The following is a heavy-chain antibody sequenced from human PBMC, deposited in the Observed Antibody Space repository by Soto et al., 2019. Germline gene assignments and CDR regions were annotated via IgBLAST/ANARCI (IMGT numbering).Heavy chain of an antibody. J-gene: IGHJ4*02. CDR1: GFTFDEYA. D-gene: IGHD3-3*01. Sequence: GGSLRLSCAASGFTFDEYAMHWVRQPPGKGLEWVSLISWDGSNRYYADSVQGRFTISRDNSKYSLYLEMNSLRPEDTALYYCAKDISRGPTNYYDLWSGFDYWGQGTLVTVSS. CDR3: AKDISRGPTNYYDLWSGFDY. V-gene: IGHV3-43D*04. CDR2: ISWDGSNR.